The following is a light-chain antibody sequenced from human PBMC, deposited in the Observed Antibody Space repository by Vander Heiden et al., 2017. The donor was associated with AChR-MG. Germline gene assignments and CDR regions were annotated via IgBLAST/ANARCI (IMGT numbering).Light chain of an antibody. CDR1: QRVNSFY. CDR2: DAF. J-gene: IGKJ5*01. V-gene: IGKV3D-20*01. Sequence: EIVLTQFPATLSLSPGETALVSCEASQRVNSFYLAWFQQKPGLAPRLLIYDAFTRATGITDRFSGSGSGTDFTLTISRLEPEDFAVYYCQQDGSSPITFGQGTRVEIK. CDR3: QQDGSSPIT.